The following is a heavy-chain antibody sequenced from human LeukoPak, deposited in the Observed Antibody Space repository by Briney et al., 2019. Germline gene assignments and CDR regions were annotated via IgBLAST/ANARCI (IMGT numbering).Heavy chain of an antibody. V-gene: IGHV4-30-2*01. Sequence: SETLSLTCAVSGGSISSGGYSWSWIRQPPGKGLEWIGYIYHSGSTYYNPSLKSRVTISVDRSKNQFSLKLSSVTAADTAVYYCARRCQGPEVGIAVAGTGYYYYGMDVWGQGTTVTVSS. CDR1: GGSISSGGYS. CDR3: ARRCQGPEVGIAVAGTGYYYYGMDV. J-gene: IGHJ6*02. CDR2: IYHSGST. D-gene: IGHD6-19*01.